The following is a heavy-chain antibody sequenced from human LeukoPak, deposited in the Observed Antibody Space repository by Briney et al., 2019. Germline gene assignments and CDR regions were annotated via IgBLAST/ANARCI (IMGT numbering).Heavy chain of an antibody. CDR2: INPGDSDT. CDR3: ARQPGAGWFDP. D-gene: IGHD3-10*01. Sequence: GESLKISCQASGYSFTSSWIGRARQMPGKGLEWMAIINPGDSDTRYSPSFQGQVTISADKSISTVYLQWGSLKASDTAMYYCARQPGAGWFDPWGQGTLVTVSS. CDR1: GYSFTSSW. V-gene: IGHV5-51*01. J-gene: IGHJ5*02.